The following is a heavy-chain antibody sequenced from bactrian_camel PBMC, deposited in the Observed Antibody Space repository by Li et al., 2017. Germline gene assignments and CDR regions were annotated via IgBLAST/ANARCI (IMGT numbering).Heavy chain of an antibody. Sequence: VQLVESGGGSVQAGGSLRLSCKASGYIFSGCGVAWFRQAPGVAREEVAAIYTGDNNTYYSHSVKGRFTISRASGKYTVSLQMNRLKPEDTAVCYCATKGLACGSGWFTSDFYTTWGQGTQVTVS. CDR3: ATKGLACGSGWFTSDFYTT. D-gene: IGHD2*01. V-gene: IGHV3S1*01. CDR1: GYIFSGCG. J-gene: IGHJ6*01. CDR2: IYTGDNNT.